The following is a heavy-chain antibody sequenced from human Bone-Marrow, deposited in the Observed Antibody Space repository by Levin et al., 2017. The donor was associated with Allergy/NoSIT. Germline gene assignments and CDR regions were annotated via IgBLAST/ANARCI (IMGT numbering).Heavy chain of an antibody. V-gene: IGHV3-43*01. D-gene: IGHD2-2*01. CDR2: ISWDGGST. J-gene: IGHJ6*03. CDR3: AKHAPGRSTSCSYPYYYYMDV. Sequence: GESLKISCAASGFTFDDYTMHWVRQAPGKGLEWVSLISWDGGSTYYADSVKGRFTISRDNSKNSLYLQMNSLRTEDTTLYYCAKHAPGRSTSCSYPYYYYMDVWGKGTTVTVSS. CDR1: GFTFDDYT.